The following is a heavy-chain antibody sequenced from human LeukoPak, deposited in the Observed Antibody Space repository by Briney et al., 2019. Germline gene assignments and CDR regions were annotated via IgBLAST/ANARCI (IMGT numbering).Heavy chain of an antibody. Sequence: PSETLSLTCTVSGGSISSSSYYWGWIRQPPGKGLEWIGSIYYSGSTNYNPSLKSRVTISVDTSKNQFSLKLSSVTAADTAVYYCARGRYSSSWYNRGHGAFDIWGQGTMVTVSS. CDR1: GGSISSSSYY. CDR2: IYYSGST. V-gene: IGHV4-39*07. J-gene: IGHJ3*02. D-gene: IGHD6-13*01. CDR3: ARGRYSSSWYNRGHGAFDI.